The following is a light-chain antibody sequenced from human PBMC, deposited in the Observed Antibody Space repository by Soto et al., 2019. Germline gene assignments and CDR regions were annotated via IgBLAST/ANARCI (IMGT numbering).Light chain of an antibody. CDR1: QSVSSTY. J-gene: IGKJ5*01. CDR3: QQYGNSPIT. Sequence: EIVLTQSPGTLSLSPGERATLSCRASQSVSSTYIAWYQQKFGQAPRLLIYGASSRATGIPDRFSGSGSGTDFTLTISRLEPEDFAVYYCQQYGNSPITFGQGTRLEIK. V-gene: IGKV3-20*01. CDR2: GAS.